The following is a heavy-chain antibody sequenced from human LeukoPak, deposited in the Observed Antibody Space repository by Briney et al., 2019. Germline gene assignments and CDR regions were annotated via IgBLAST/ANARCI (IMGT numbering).Heavy chain of an antibody. D-gene: IGHD1-26*01. V-gene: IGHV3-23*01. CDR1: GFTFSSYA. CDR2: ISGSGGST. CDR3: AKDSRYSGSYRDY. Sequence: GGSLRLSCAASGFTFSSYAMHWVRQAPGKGLEWVSAISGSGGSTYYADSVKGRFTISRDNSKNTLYLQMNSLRAEDTAVYYCAKDSRYSGSYRDYWGQGTLVTVSS. J-gene: IGHJ4*02.